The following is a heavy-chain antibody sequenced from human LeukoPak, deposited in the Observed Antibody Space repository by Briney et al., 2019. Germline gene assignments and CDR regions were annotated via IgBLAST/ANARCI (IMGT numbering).Heavy chain of an antibody. J-gene: IGHJ4*02. CDR2: IKSKTDGGTT. D-gene: IGHD1-26*01. CDR1: GFTFLNDW. V-gene: IGHV3-15*01. Sequence: PGGSLRLSCAASGFTFLNDWMSWVRQAPGKGLEWVGRIKSKTDGGTTDYAAPVKGRFTISRDDSKNTLYLQMNSLKTEDTAVYYCITEDPRRGSSDDYWGQGTLVTVSS. CDR3: ITEDPRRGSSDDY.